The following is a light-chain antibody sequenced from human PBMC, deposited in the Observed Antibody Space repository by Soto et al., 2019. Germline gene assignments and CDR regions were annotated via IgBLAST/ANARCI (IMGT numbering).Light chain of an antibody. CDR3: QQRSRT. CDR1: QSISSSY. V-gene: IGKV3D-20*02. CDR2: DAS. Sequence: EIVLTQSPDTLSLSPGERATLSCRASQSISSSYLAWYQQKPGQAPRLLIYDASNRATGIPARFSGSGSGTDFTLTISSLEPEDFAVYYCQQRSRTFGQGTKVEIK. J-gene: IGKJ1*01.